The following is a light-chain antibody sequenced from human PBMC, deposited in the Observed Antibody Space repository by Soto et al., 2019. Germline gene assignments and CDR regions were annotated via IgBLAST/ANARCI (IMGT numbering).Light chain of an antibody. Sequence: ENVLTQSPGTLSLSPGERATLSCRASQSVTNNYLAWYQQKPGQAPRLLIYDASGRPAGIPDRFSGSGSGTDFTLTIPRLEPEDFAVYYCHQYGSSPYTFGQGTKLEIK. V-gene: IGKV3-20*01. CDR3: HQYGSSPYT. J-gene: IGKJ2*01. CDR2: DAS. CDR1: QSVTNNY.